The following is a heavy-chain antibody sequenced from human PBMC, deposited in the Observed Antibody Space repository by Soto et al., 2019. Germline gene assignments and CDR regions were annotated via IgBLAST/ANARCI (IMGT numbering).Heavy chain of an antibody. Sequence: SETLTLTCTVSGGSISSGDYYWSWIRQPPGKGLEWIGYIYYSGSTYYNPSLKSRATISVDTSKNQFSLKLSSMTAADTAVYYCANYETCSGDYSYYAMDVWGQGTMVTVSS. CDR1: GGSISSGDYY. D-gene: IGHD3-22*01. CDR2: IYYSGST. J-gene: IGHJ6*02. CDR3: ANYETCSGDYSYYAMDV. V-gene: IGHV4-30-4*01.